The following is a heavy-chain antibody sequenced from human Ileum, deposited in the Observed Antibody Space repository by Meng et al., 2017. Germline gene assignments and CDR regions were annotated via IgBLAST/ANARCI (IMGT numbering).Heavy chain of an antibody. D-gene: IGHD1-1*01. CDR2: INPNSGDT. CDR3: ARVDGTTPFDS. CDR1: GYTFTGYY. Sequence: ASVKVSCKASGYTFTGYYIHWVRQAPGQGLEWVGRINPNSGDTNYAQKFQGRVTMTRDTSISTAYMELNRLISDDTAVYYCARVDGTTPFDSWGQGTLVTVSS. V-gene: IGHV1-2*06. J-gene: IGHJ4*02.